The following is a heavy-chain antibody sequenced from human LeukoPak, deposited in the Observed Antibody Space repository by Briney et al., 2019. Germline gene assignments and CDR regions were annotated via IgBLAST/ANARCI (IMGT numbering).Heavy chain of an antibody. D-gene: IGHD3-22*01. V-gene: IGHV4-30-2*01. CDR1: GGSISSGGYS. Sequence: PSETLSLTCAVSGGSISSGGYSWRWIRQPPGKGLEWIGYIYHSGSTYYNPSLKSRVTISVDRSKNQFSLKLSSVTAADTAVYYCARDGGYYYDSSGYYAQYFQHWGQGTLVTVSS. J-gene: IGHJ1*01. CDR2: IYHSGST. CDR3: ARDGGYYYDSSGYYAQYFQH.